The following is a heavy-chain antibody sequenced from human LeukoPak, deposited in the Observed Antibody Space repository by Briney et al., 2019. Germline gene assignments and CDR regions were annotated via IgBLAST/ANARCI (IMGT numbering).Heavy chain of an antibody. CDR3: ARSRGIAAYFDY. CDR2: IYYSGST. V-gene: IGHV4-39*02. D-gene: IGHD6-6*01. CDR1: GGSISSSSYY. Sequence: PSETLSLTCTVSGGSISSSSYYRGWIRQPPGKGLEWIGSIYYSGSTYYNPSLKSRVTISVDTSKNHFSLKLSSVTAADTAVYYCARSRGIAAYFDYWGQGTLVTVSS. J-gene: IGHJ4*02.